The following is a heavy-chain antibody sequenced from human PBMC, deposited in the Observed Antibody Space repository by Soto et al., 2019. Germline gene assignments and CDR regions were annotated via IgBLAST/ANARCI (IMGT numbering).Heavy chain of an antibody. D-gene: IGHD3-22*01. J-gene: IGHJ4*02. CDR1: GGTFSRHA. CDR2: IIPIFGTA. CDR3: ARGWGYDSNDYYYAY. Sequence: QVQLVQSGPEVRKPGSSVKVSCKASGGTFSRHAISWLRQPPGQGLEWMGGIIPIFGTANHAQKFKGRVTIIADESTSTVYMELRSLRSEDTAIYYCARGWGYDSNDYYYAYWGQGTLVIVSS. V-gene: IGHV1-69*01.